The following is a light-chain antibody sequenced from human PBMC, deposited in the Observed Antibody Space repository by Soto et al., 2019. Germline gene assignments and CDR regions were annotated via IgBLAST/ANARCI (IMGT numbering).Light chain of an antibody. CDR2: EVI. CDR3: CSYAGTYTVI. CDR1: SSDVGGYNY. V-gene: IGLV2-11*01. Sequence: QSALTQPRSVSGSPGQSVTISCTGTSSDVGGYNYVSWYQQRPGKAPKLMIYEVIKRPSGVPDRFSGSKSGNTASLTISGLQAVDEADYYCCSYAGTYTVIFGGGTKLTVL. J-gene: IGLJ2*01.